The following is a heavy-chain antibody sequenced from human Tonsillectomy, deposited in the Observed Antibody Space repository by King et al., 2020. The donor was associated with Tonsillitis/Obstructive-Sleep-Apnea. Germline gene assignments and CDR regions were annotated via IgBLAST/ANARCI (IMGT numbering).Heavy chain of an antibody. CDR2: XXXSXSXX. Sequence: QLVQSGAEVKKPGESLRISCEGSGYSFSNYWINWVRXMPGKGLXXMXXXXXSXSXXXXXPSFQGHVTISADKXXSTAYLQWSXXXASDTAMYYCAIRVYDDNAWSMDVWGQGTTVIVSS. CDR3: AIRVYDDNAWSMDV. CDR1: GYSFSNYW. J-gene: IGHJ6*02. V-gene: IGHV5-10-1*03. D-gene: IGHD5/OR15-5a*01.